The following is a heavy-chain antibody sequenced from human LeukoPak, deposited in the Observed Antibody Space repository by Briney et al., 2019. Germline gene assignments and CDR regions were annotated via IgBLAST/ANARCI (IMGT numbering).Heavy chain of an antibody. J-gene: IGHJ5*02. CDR1: GGSISSSTDY. CDR2: IYYRGST. V-gene: IGHV4-39*01. Sequence: PSETLSLTCTVSGGSISSSTDYWGWIRQPPGRGLEWIGTIYYRGSTYYNPSLKSRVTISVDASNNQFSLRLSSVTAADTAVYYCAILGTGSSWGQGTLVTVSS. D-gene: IGHD3-10*01. CDR3: AILGTGSS.